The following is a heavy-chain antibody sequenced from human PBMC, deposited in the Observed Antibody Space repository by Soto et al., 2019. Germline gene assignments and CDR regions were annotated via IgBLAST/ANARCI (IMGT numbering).Heavy chain of an antibody. Sequence: QVQLVQSGAEVKKPGASVRVSCQTSAYTFTNYAVSWVRQAPGQGLEWMGWISGDNGNTIYAQKFQGRVTMTTDTSKRKAYMELRSLRSDDTDVYYCATVLLGYCSGGSCYSDSWGQGTLVTVSS. CDR3: ATVLLGYCSGGSCYSDS. CDR1: AYTFTNYA. CDR2: ISGDNGNT. J-gene: IGHJ4*02. V-gene: IGHV1-18*01. D-gene: IGHD2-15*01.